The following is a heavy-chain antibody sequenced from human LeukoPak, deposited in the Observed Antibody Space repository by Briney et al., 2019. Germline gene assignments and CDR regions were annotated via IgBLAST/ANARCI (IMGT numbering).Heavy chain of an antibody. D-gene: IGHD6-19*01. CDR3: AREGSSSGWYGHYYGMDV. Sequence: SETLSFTCTVSGGSISSYYWSWIRQPAGKGLEWIGRIYTSGSTNYNPSLKSRVTMSVDTSKNQFSLKLSSVTAADTAVYYCAREGSSSGWYGHYYGMDVWGQGTTVTVSS. V-gene: IGHV4-4*07. CDR2: IYTSGST. CDR1: GGSISSYY. J-gene: IGHJ6*02.